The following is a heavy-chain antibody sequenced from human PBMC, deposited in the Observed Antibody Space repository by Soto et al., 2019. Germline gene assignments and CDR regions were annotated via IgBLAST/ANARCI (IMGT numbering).Heavy chain of an antibody. J-gene: IGHJ6*02. CDR3: AIDLGEWEPYYYYYYGMDV. CDR1: GFTFSSYG. Sequence: QVQLVESGGGVVQPGRSLRLSCAASGFTFSSYGMHWVRQAPGKGLEWVAVISYDGSNKYYADSVKGRFTISRDNSKNTLYLQMNSLRAEDTAVYYCAIDLGEWEPYYYYYYGMDVWGQGTTVTVSS. CDR2: ISYDGSNK. V-gene: IGHV3-30*03. D-gene: IGHD3-16*01.